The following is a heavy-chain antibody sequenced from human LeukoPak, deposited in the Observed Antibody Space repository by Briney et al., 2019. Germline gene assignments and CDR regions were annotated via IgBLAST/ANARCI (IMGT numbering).Heavy chain of an antibody. J-gene: IGHJ4*02. CDR2: INSDGSST. CDR1: EFTFTNFW. D-gene: IGHD5-18*01. Sequence: GGSLRLSCAASEFTFTNFWMSWVRQAPGKGLVWVSRINSDGSSTSYADSVKGRFTISRDNAKNTLYLQMNSLRAEDTAVYYCARDRIQLWADYFDYWGQGTLVTVSS. CDR3: ARDRIQLWADYFDY. V-gene: IGHV3-74*01.